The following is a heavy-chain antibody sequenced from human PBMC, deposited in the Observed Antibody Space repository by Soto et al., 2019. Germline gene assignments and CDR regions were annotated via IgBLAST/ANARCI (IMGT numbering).Heavy chain of an antibody. V-gene: IGHV3-48*03. CDR1: GFTFSSYE. Sequence: GGSLRLSXAASGFTFSSYEMNWVRQAPGKGLEWVSYISSSGSTIYYADSVKGRFTISRDNAKNSLYLQMNSLRAEDTAVYYCARLLTIFGAGNYGMDVWGQGTTVTVSS. J-gene: IGHJ6*02. D-gene: IGHD3-3*01. CDR3: ARLLTIFGAGNYGMDV. CDR2: ISSSGSTI.